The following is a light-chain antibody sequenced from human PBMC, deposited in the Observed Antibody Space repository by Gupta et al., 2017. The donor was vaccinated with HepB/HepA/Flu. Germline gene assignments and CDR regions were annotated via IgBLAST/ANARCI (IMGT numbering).Light chain of an antibody. CDR2: AAS. V-gene: IGKV1-39*01. CDR1: QSISSY. Sequence: DIQITQSPSSLSASVGDRVTITCPASQSISSYLNWYQQKPGKAPKLLIYAASSLQSGVPSRFSGSGSGTDFTLTISSLQPEDFATYYCQQSYSTPHTFGGGTKVEIK. CDR3: QQSYSTPHT. J-gene: IGKJ4*01.